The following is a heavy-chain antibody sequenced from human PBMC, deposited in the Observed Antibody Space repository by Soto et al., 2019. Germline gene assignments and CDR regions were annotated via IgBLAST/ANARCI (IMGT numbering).Heavy chain of an antibody. CDR2: IIPIFGTA. CDR1: GGTFSSYA. V-gene: IGHV1-69*13. J-gene: IGHJ6*01. D-gene: IGHD6-13*01. CDR3: ARELAEAAPIYYYYYGVDV. Sequence: SVKVSFKASGGTFSSYAISWVRQAPGQGLEWMGGIIPIFGTANYAQKFQGRVTITADESTSTAYMELSSLRSEDTAVYYCARELAEAAPIYYYYYGVDVWGQGTTVSVSS.